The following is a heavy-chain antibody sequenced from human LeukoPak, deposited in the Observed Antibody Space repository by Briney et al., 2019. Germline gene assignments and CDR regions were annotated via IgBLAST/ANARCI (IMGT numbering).Heavy chain of an antibody. J-gene: IGHJ4*02. D-gene: IGHD3-22*01. Sequence: ASVKVSCKASGGTFCSYAISWVRQAPGKGLEWMGGFDPEDGETIYAQKFQGRVTMTEDTSTDTDYMELSSLRSEDTAVYYCATAMYYYDSSGYYYFYWGQGTLVTVSS. CDR3: ATAMYYYDSSGYYYFY. V-gene: IGHV1-24*01. CDR1: GGTFCSYA. CDR2: FDPEDGET.